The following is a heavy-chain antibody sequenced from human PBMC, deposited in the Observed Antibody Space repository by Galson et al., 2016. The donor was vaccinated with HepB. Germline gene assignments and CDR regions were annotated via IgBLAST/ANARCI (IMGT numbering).Heavy chain of an antibody. Sequence: SETLSLTCTVSGGSFNNNNDYWGWIRQPPGKGLEWLGSIYYSMNSRVENTYYKPSLKSRVTISLDTSKKQFSLNMSSMTAADTAVYYCARDGVGGARGGQGTLVTVSS. CDR3: ARDGVGGAR. V-gene: IGHV4-39*07. CDR1: GGSFNNNNDY. D-gene: IGHD1-26*01. CDR2: IYYSMNSRVENT. J-gene: IGHJ4*02.